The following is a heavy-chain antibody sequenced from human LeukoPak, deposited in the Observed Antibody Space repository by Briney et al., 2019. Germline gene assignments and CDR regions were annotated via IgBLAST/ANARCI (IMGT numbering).Heavy chain of an antibody. CDR1: GYTCTSYG. D-gene: IGHD3-10*01. CDR3: ARVTMVRGVITPWHFDY. V-gene: IGHV1-18*01. CDR2: ISAYNGNT. J-gene: IGHJ4*02. Sequence: ASVKVSCKASGYTCTSYGISWVRQAPGQGLEWMGWISAYNGNTNYAQKLQGRVTMTTDTSTSTAYMELRSLRSDDTVVYYCARVTMVRGVITPWHFDYWGQGTLVTVSS.